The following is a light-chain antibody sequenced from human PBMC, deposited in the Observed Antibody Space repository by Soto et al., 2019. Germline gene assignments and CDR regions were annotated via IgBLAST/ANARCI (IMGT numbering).Light chain of an antibody. CDR2: EDS. CDR1: SSDVGSYNL. V-gene: IGLV2-23*01. CDR3: CSFAGTNSFV. J-gene: IGLJ7*01. Sequence: QSALTQPASVSGSPGQSITISCTGTSSDVGSYNLVSWYQQYPGKVPKLMIYEDSKRPSGVSNRFSGSKSGNTASLTISGLQAEDEADYYCCSFAGTNSFVFGAGTQLTVL.